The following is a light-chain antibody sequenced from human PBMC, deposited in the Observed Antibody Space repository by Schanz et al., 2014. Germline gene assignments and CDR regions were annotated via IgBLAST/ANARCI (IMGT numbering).Light chain of an antibody. J-gene: IGLJ3*02. CDR2: DVS. CDR1: SSDVGGYNY. CDR3: SSYTSSRGVHWV. Sequence: QSALTQPASVSGSPGQSITISCTGTSSDVGGYNYVSWYQQHPGKAPKLMIYDVSNRPSGVSNRFSGSKSGNTASLTISGLQAEDEADYYCSSYTSSRGVHWVFGGGTKPPVL. V-gene: IGLV2-14*01.